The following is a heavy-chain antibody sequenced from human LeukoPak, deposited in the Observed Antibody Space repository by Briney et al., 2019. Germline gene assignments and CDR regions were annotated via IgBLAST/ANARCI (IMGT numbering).Heavy chain of an antibody. CDR3: ARGTRNFDY. Sequence: SETLSLTCTVSGVSISSYYWSWIRQPPGKGLEWIDYIYYGGSTNYNPSLKSRVTISVDTSKNQFSLKLSSVTAADTAVYYCARGTRNFDYWGQGTLVTVSS. J-gene: IGHJ4*02. V-gene: IGHV4-59*08. D-gene: IGHD3/OR15-3a*01. CDR1: GVSISSYY. CDR2: IYYGGST.